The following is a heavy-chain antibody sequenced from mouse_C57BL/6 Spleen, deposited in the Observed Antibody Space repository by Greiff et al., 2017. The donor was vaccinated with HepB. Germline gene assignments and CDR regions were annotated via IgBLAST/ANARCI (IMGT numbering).Heavy chain of an antibody. CDR2: IYPGSGST. CDR1: GYTFTSYW. CDR3: AREIGYYAMDY. V-gene: IGHV1-55*01. J-gene: IGHJ4*01. Sequence: VQLQQPGAELVKPGASVKMSCKASGYTFTSYWITWVKQRPGQGLEWIGDIYPGSGSTNYNEKFKSKATLTVDTSSSPAYMQFSSLTSEDSAVYYCAREIGYYAMDYWGQGTSVTVSS.